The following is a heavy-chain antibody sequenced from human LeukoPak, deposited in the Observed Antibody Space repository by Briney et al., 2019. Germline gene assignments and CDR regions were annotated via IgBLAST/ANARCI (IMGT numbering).Heavy chain of an antibody. J-gene: IGHJ4*02. V-gene: IGHV4-39*07. D-gene: IGHD3-10*01. CDR1: GGSISSSNYY. Sequence: PSETLSLTCSVSGGSISSSNYYWGWIRQPPGKGLEWIGSIYHSGSTYYNPSLKSRVTISVDTSKNQFSLKLSSVTAADTAVYYCVRGPPWFLPHYYFDYWGQGTLVTVSS. CDR2: IYHSGST. CDR3: VRGPPWFLPHYYFDY.